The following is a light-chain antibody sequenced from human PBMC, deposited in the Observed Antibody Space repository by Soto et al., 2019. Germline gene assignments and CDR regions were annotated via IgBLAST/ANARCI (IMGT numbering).Light chain of an antibody. CDR2: AAS. CDR1: QGISSY. V-gene: IGKV1-9*01. J-gene: IGKJ4*01. Sequence: DIQLTQSPSFLSASVGDRVTITCRASQGISSYLAWYQQKPGKAPKLLIYAASTLQSGVPSRFSGSGSGTEFTLTISSLQAADFATFYCQQLNSYPPLTFGGGTKVEIK. CDR3: QQLNSYPPLT.